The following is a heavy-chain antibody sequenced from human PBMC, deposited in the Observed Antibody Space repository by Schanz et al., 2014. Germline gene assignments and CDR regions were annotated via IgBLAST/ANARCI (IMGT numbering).Heavy chain of an antibody. V-gene: IGHV3-48*01. CDR1: GFTFSTFA. CDR2: ISSASSTI. D-gene: IGHD2-2*01. J-gene: IGHJ5*02. Sequence: VQLVESGGGVVQPGRSLRLSCSASGFTFSTFAMHWVRQAPGKGLEWVSYISSASSTINYADSVKGRFTISRDNAKNSLFLQMNSLRAEDTAVYYCARAGYDADNWFDPWGQGTLXTVSS. CDR3: ARAGYDADNWFDP.